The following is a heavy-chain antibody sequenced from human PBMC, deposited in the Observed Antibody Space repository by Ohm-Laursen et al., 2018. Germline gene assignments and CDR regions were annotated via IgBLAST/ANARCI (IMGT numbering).Heavy chain of an antibody. CDR1: GYTFTTYD. J-gene: IGHJ3*02. Sequence: ASVKVSCKASGYTFTTYDINWVRQATGQGLEWMGWINPNSGGTNYAQKFQARVTMTRDTSISTAYMELSRVRSDDTAVYYCARISRVSDAVDIWGQGTMVTVSS. CDR3: ARISRVSDAVDI. CDR2: INPNSGGT. V-gene: IGHV1-2*02.